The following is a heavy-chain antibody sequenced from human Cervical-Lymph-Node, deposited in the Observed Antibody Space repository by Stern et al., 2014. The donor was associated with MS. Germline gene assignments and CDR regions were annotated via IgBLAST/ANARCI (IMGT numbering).Heavy chain of an antibody. CDR3: AKDPLPASTIAAQYGMDV. Sequence: VQLVESGGGVAQPGRSLRLSCAASEFVFSAYGMHWVRQAPGKGLEWVAAISHDGSNKNYVDSVKGRFTISRDNSKNTVYLQMNSLRDEDTAMYYCAKDPLPASTIAAQYGMDVWGQGTTVTVSS. J-gene: IGHJ6*02. D-gene: IGHD6-6*01. V-gene: IGHV3-30*18. CDR2: ISHDGSNK. CDR1: EFVFSAYG.